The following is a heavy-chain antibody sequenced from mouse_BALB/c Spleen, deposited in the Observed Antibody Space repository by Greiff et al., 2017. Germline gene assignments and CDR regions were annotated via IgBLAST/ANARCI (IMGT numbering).Heavy chain of an antibody. V-gene: IGHV1S56*01. CDR1: GYTFTSYY. CDR2: IYPGNVNT. J-gene: IGHJ4*01. Sequence: QVQLQQSGPELVKPGASVRISCKASGYTFTSYYIHWVKQRPGQGLEWIGWIYPGNVNTKYNEKFKGKATLTADKSSSTAYMQLSSLTSEDSAVYFCARGDDYDEDWYYYAMDYWGQGTSVTVSA. D-gene: IGHD2-4*01. CDR3: ARGDDYDEDWYYYAMDY.